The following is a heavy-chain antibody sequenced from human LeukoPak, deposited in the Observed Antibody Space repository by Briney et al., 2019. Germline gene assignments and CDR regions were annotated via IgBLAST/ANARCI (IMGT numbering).Heavy chain of an antibody. D-gene: IGHD2-21*02. CDR1: GFTLSTYW. CDR2: INSDGTTT. V-gene: IGHV3-74*01. J-gene: IGHJ6*02. CDR3: AKGRSVDSRYTMDV. Sequence: GGSLRLSCAASGFTLSTYWMHWVRQAPGKGLVWVSRINSDGTTTTYADSVKGRFTISRDNAKNTLYLQMNSLRAEDTAVYYCAKGRSVDSRYTMDVWGQGTTVTVSS.